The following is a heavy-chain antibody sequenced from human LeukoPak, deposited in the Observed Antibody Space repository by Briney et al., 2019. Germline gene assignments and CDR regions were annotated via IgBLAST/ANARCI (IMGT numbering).Heavy chain of an antibody. CDR1: GFTFSSYV. V-gene: IGHV3-74*01. J-gene: IGHJ4*02. Sequence: GGSLRLSCETAGFTFSSYVMHWVRRTPGKGLVWVSRISHDGIISYADSVKGRFTISRDNAKDTLTLQMNSLRVEDTAVYFCARDWVYKIDYWGRGTLVTVSS. D-gene: IGHD5-24*01. CDR2: ISHDGII. CDR3: ARDWVYKIDY.